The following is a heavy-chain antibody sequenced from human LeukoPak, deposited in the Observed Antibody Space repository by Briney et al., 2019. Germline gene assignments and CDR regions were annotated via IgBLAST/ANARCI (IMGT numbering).Heavy chain of an antibody. V-gene: IGHV1-69*05. D-gene: IGHD1-1*01. J-gene: IGHJ6*03. CDR3: ARLDYYYYYMNV. CDR2: IIPIFGTA. Sequence: SVKVSCKASGGTFSSYAISWVRQAPGQGLEWMGGIIPIFGTANYAQKFQGRVTITTDESTSTAYMELSGLRSEDTAVYYCARLDYYYYYMNVWGKGTTVTVSS. CDR1: GGTFSSYA.